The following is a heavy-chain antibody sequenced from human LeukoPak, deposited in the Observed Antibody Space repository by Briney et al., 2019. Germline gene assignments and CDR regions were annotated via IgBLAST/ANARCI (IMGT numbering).Heavy chain of an antibody. CDR3: ARDSGTTMVLFDI. V-gene: IGHV1-2*02. Sequence: ASVKVSCKASGYTFTGYYMHWVRQAPGQGLEWMGWINPNSGGTNYAQKFQGMVTMTRDTSISTAYMELSRLRSDDTAVYYCARDSGTTMVLFDIWGQGTMVTVSS. D-gene: IGHD4/OR15-4a*01. CDR1: GYTFTGYY. J-gene: IGHJ3*02. CDR2: INPNSGGT.